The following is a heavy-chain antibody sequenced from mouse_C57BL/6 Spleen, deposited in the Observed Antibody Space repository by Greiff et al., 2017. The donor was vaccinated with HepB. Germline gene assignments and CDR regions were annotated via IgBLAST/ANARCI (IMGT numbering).Heavy chain of an antibody. D-gene: IGHD1-1*01. CDR3: TRIYYYGLWYFDV. CDR2: IDPETGGT. J-gene: IGHJ1*03. CDR1: GYTFTDYE. Sequence: QVQLQQSGAELVRPGASVTLSCKASGYTFTDYEMHWVKQTPVHGLEWIGAIDPETGGTAYNQKFKGKAILTADKSSSTAYMELRSLTSEDSAVYYCTRIYYYGLWYFDVWGTGTTVTVSS. V-gene: IGHV1-15*01.